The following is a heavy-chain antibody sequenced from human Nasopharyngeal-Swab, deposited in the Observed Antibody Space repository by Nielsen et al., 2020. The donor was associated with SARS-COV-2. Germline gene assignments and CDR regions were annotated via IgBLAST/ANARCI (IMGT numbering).Heavy chain of an antibody. Sequence: WIRQPPGKGLEWIGYIYYSGSTYYNPSLKSRVTISVDTSKNQFSLKLSSVTAADTAVYYCAGDYYDSSGYPNRGYMDVWGKGTTVTVSS. J-gene: IGHJ6*03. D-gene: IGHD3-22*01. CDR3: AGDYYDSSGYPNRGYMDV. V-gene: IGHV4-31*02. CDR2: IYYSGST.